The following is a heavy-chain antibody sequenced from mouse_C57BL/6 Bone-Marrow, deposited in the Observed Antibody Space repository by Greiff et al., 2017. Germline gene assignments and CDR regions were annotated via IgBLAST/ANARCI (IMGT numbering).Heavy chain of an antibody. Sequence: QVQLQQPGAELVKPGASVKMSCKASGYTFPSYWIPWVKQRPGQGLEWIGALDPGSGSTNSNEKFKSKATLTVDTSSSTAYMQLSSLTSEVSAVYYCARVYGSSYGYWGQGTALTVSS. V-gene: IGHV1-55*01. CDR2: LDPGSGST. D-gene: IGHD1-1*01. CDR1: GYTFPSYW. CDR3: ARVYGSSYGY. J-gene: IGHJ2*01.